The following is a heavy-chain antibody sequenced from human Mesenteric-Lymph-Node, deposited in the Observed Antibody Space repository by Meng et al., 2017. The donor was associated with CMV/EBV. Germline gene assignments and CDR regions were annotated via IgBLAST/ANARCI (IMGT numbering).Heavy chain of an antibody. CDR1: GGSVSTSCY. V-gene: IGHV4-39*01. D-gene: IGHD6-6*01. CDR2: IYYSGST. Sequence: SETLSLTCTVSGGSVSTSCYWGWIRQPPGKGLEWIGSIYYSGSTYYNPSLKSRVTISVDTSKNQFSLKLSSVTAADTAVYYCARQEYSSTFDYWGQGTLVIVSS. J-gene: IGHJ4*02. CDR3: ARQEYSSTFDY.